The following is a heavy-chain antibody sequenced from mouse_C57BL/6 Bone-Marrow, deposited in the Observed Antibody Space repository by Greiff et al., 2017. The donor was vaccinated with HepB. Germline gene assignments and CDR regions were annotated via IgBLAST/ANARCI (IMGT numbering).Heavy chain of an antibody. Sequence: QVQLQQPGAELVRPGTSVKLSCKASGYTFTSYWMHWVKQRPGQGLEWIGVIDPSDSYTNYNQKFKGKATLTVDTSSSTAYMQLSSQTSEDSAVYYCARCWDYWGQGTSVTVSS. J-gene: IGHJ4*01. CDR1: GYTFTSYW. CDR3: ARCWDY. V-gene: IGHV1-59*01. CDR2: IDPSDSYT.